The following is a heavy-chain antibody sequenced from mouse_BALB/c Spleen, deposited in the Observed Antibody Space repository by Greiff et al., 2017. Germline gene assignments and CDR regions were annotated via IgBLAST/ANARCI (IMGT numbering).Heavy chain of an antibody. CDR3: ARSDSSGSAWFAY. Sequence: QVHVKQSGPGLVQPSQSLSITCTVSGFSLTSYGVHWVRQSPGKGLEWLGVIWSGGSTDYNAAFISRLSISKDNSKSQVFFKMNSLQANDTAIYYCARSDSSGSAWFAYWGQGTLVTVSA. J-gene: IGHJ3*01. V-gene: IGHV2-2*02. CDR2: IWSGGST. D-gene: IGHD3-2*01. CDR1: GFSLTSYG.